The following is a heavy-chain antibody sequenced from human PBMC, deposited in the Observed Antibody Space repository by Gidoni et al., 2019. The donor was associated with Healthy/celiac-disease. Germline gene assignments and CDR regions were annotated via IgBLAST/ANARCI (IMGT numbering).Heavy chain of an antibody. D-gene: IGHD3-3*01. J-gene: IGHJ4*02. CDR3: ARDAPMGGSGSLDY. V-gene: IGHV3-21*01. Sequence: EVQLVESGGGLVKHGGSLRPSCAASGFTFRSYSMNWVRQAPGKGLEWVSSISSSSSYIYYAASVKGRFTISRDNAKNSLYLQMNSLRAEDTAVYYCARDAPMGGSGSLDYWGQGTLVTVSS. CDR1: GFTFRSYS. CDR2: ISSSSSYI.